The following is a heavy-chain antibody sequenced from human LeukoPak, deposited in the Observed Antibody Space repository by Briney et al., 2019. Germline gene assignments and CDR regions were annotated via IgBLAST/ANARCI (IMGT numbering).Heavy chain of an antibody. CDR1: GFTVSSNY. V-gene: IGHV3-66*01. CDR2: IHSGGSL. Sequence: GGSLRLSCAASGFTVSSNYMSWVRQAPGKGLEWVSVIHSGGSLYYADSVKGRFTISRDNSKNTLYLQMNSLRAEDTAVYYCARAPTGQWFFDLWGRGTLVTVSS. CDR3: ARAPTGQWFFDL. D-gene: IGHD4-17*01. J-gene: IGHJ2*01.